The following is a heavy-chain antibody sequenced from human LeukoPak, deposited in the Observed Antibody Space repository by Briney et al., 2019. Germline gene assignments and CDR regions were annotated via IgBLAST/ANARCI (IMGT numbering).Heavy chain of an antibody. J-gene: IGHJ4*02. CDR1: RFTFSSYW. V-gene: IGHV3-7*01. CDR2: IKQDGSEK. D-gene: IGHD3-10*01. CDR3: AALWFGELVFDY. Sequence: GGSLRLSCAASRFTFSSYWMSWVRQAPGKGLEWVANIKQDGSEKYYVDSVKGRFTISRDNAKNSLYLQMNSLRAEDTAVYYCAALWFGELVFDYWGQGTLVTVSS.